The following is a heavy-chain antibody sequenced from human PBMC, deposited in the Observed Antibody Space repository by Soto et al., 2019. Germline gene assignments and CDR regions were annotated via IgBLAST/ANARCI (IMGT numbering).Heavy chain of an antibody. D-gene: IGHD3-22*01. J-gene: IGHJ3*02. V-gene: IGHV1-69*13. CDR2: IIPIFGTA. CDR1: GGTFSSYA. CDR3: ARDYYDSSGYLVSAFDI. Sequence: SVKVSCKASGGTFSSYAISWVRQAPGQGLEWMGGIIPIFGTANYAQKFQGRVTITADESTSTAYMELSSLRSEDTAVYYCARDYYDSSGYLVSAFDIWGQGTMVTVSS.